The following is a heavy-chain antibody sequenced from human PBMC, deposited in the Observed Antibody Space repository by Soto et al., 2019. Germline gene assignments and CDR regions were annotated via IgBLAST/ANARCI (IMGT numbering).Heavy chain of an antibody. CDR3: ARHYCSGSYYTRGGYYYYYGMDV. J-gene: IGHJ6*02. V-gene: IGHV4-34*01. CDR1: GGSFSGYY. CDR2: INHSGST. Sequence: PSETLSLTCAVYGGSFSGYYWSWIRQPPGKGLEWIGEINHSGSTNYNPSLKIRVTISVDTSKNQFSLKLSSVTAADTAVYYCARHYCSGSYYTRGGYYYYYGMDVWGQGTTVTVSS. D-gene: IGHD3-10*01.